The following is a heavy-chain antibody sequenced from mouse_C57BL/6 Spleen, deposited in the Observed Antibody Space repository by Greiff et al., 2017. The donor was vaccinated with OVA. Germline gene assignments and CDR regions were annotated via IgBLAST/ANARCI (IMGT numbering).Heavy chain of an antibody. CDR1: GYTFTSYW. J-gene: IGHJ4*01. CDR2: IDPSDSYT. V-gene: IGHV1-59*01. D-gene: IGHD2-3*01. CDR3: ARGDDGYYGGVFYAMDY. Sequence: QVQLQQPGAELVRPGTSVKLSCKASGYTFTSYWMHWVKQRPGQGLEWIGVIDPSDSYTNYNQKFKGKATLTVDTSSSTAYMQLSSLTSEDSAVYYCARGDDGYYGGVFYAMDYWGQGTSVTVSS.